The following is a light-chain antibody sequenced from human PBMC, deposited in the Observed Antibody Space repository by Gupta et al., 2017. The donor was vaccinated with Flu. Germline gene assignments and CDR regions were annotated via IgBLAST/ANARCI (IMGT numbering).Light chain of an antibody. CDR1: QSILYSNGYNY. Sequence: FVMTESSISLSVGSGTAAFIAGRSSQSILYSNGYNYLDWYLQKPGQSPQLLIELGSKEASGVPDRFSGIESGTDFTLKISRVEAEDVGVYYCMEARRPPYIFGQGTKLEIK. CDR3: MEARRPPYI. CDR2: LGS. V-gene: IGKV2-28*01. J-gene: IGKJ2*01.